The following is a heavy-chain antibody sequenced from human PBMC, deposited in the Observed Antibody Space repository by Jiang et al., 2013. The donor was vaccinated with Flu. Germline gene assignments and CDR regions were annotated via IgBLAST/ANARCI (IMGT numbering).Heavy chain of an antibody. Sequence: STNYNPSLKSRVTISVDTSKNQFSLKLSSVTAADTAVYYCARGSTVVVTPYYYMDVWGKGTTVTVSS. D-gene: IGHD4-23*01. V-gene: IGHV4-34*01. J-gene: IGHJ6*03. CDR2: ST. CDR3: ARGSTVVVTPYYYMDV.